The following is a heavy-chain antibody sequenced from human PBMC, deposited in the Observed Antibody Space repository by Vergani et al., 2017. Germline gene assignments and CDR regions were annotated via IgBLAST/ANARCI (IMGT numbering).Heavy chain of an antibody. CDR1: GYTFSNYY. CDR2: INPSGGHT. D-gene: IGHD3-9*01. J-gene: IGHJ4*02. Sequence: QVQVVQSGAEVKKSGASVKVSCKTSGYTFSNYYMHWVRQAPGQGLEWMGIINPSGGHTNYAKKFQGRVTMTRDTSTSTVYMELSSLRSEDTAIYYCARGEYGILTGYRYWGQGTLVTVSA. V-gene: IGHV1-46*03. CDR3: ARGEYGILTGYRY.